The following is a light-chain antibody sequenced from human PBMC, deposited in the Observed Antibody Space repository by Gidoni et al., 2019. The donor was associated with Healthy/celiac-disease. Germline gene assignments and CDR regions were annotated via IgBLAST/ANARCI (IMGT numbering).Light chain of an antibody. J-gene: IGKJ3*01. CDR2: AAS. CDR3: QKYNNAPPGT. CDR1: QGISNY. Sequence: DIQMTQSPSSLPASVGDRVTITCRASQGISNYLAWYQQKPGKVPKLLIYAASTLQSGVPSRVSGSGSGTDFTLTISSLQPEDVATYYCQKYNNAPPGTFGPGTKVDIK. V-gene: IGKV1-27*01.